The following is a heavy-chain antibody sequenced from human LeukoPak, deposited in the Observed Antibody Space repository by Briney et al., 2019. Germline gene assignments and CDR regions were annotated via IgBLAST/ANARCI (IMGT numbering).Heavy chain of an antibody. J-gene: IGHJ6*03. CDR3: ARVNYDIFTGYSTHYMDV. D-gene: IGHD3-9*01. CDR2: INHSGST. V-gene: IGHV4-34*01. CDR1: GGSFSGYY. Sequence: SETLSLTCAVCGGSFSGYYWSWIRQPPGKGLEWIGEINHSGSTNYNPSLKSRVTISVDTSKNQFSLKLSSVTAADTAVYYCARVNYDIFTGYSTHYMDVWGKGTTVTISS.